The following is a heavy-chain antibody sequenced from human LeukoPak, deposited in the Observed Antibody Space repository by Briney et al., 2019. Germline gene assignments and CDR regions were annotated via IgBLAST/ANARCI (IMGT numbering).Heavy chain of an antibody. V-gene: IGHV4-34*01. CDR2: INHSGST. J-gene: IGHJ4*02. CDR1: GGSFSGYY. CDR3: AREGSRRVFDY. Sequence: PSETLSLTCAVYGGSFSGYYWSWIRQPPGKGLEWIGEINHSGSTNYNPSLKSRVTISVDTSKNQFSPKLSSVTAADTAVYYCAREGSRRVFDYWGQGTLVTVSS. D-gene: IGHD6-13*01.